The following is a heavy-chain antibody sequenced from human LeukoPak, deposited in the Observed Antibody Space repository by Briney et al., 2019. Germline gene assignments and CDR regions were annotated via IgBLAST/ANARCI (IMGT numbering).Heavy chain of an antibody. Sequence: GGSLRLSCAASGFTFSDYYMSWIRQAPGKGLEWVSYISSSSSYTNYADSVKGRFTISRDNTKNSLYLQMNSLRAEDTAVYYCARAFNYYYYGMDVWGKVTTVTVSS. CDR3: ARAFNYYYYGMDV. CDR2: ISSSSSYT. V-gene: IGHV3-11*06. J-gene: IGHJ6*04. CDR1: GFTFSDYY.